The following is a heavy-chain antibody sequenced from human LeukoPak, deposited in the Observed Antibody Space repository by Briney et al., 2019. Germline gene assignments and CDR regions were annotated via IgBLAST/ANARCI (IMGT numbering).Heavy chain of an antibody. J-gene: IGHJ4*02. V-gene: IGHV4-31*03. CDR1: GGPINTGYY. CDR2: ISDSGNT. CDR3: ARGDDHFDY. Sequence: SQTLSLTCTVSGGPINTGYYWNWIRQHPGKGLEWIGQISDSGNTNYNPSLKGRVTMSVDTTQNQFSLKLSSVTAADTAVYYCARGDDHFDYWGQGSLVTVSS.